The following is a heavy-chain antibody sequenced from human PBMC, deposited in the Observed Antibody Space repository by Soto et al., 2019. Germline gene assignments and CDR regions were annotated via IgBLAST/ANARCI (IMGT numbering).Heavy chain of an antibody. CDR3: ARGTPSPLIVRSSRGPWFDP. D-gene: IGHD2-15*01. J-gene: IGHJ5*02. CDR1: GGSISSYY. V-gene: IGHV4-59*08. Sequence: SETLSLTCTVSGGSISSYYWSWILQPPWKGLEWIGYMYYGGRTNYNPSLKSRVTISVDTSKMQVSLKLSSVTAADTAVYFCARGTPSPLIVRSSRGPWFDPWGQGTLVTVSS. CDR2: MYYGGRT.